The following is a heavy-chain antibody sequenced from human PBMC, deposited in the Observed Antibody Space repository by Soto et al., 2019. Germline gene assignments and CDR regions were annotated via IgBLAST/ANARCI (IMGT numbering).Heavy chain of an antibody. J-gene: IGHJ4*02. CDR2: TTPIIGTT. D-gene: IGHD5-18*01. Sequence: QVQLVQSWAEVRKPGSSVKVSAKASVDTLSHYGISWVRQAPGQGLEWMGGTTPIIGTTDSAQKFQGRLTITADEYTTTSYIDLSSLRFDDTAVYYCATGERSDTGEHWGQGTLVTVSS. V-gene: IGHV1-69*01. CDR1: VDTLSHYG. CDR3: ATGERSDTGEH.